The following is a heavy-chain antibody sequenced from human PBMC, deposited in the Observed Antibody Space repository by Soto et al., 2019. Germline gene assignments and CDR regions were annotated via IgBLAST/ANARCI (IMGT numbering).Heavy chain of an antibody. Sequence: GGSLSLSCAASGFTFSDYYMSWIRQAPGKGLEWVSYISSSGSTIYYADSVKGRFTISRDNAKNSLYLQMNSLRAEDTAVYYCARDRAVQAAIDYYGMDVWGQGTTVTVSS. J-gene: IGHJ6*02. CDR3: ARDRAVQAAIDYYGMDV. CDR2: ISSSGSTI. V-gene: IGHV3-11*01. D-gene: IGHD2-2*02. CDR1: GFTFSDYY.